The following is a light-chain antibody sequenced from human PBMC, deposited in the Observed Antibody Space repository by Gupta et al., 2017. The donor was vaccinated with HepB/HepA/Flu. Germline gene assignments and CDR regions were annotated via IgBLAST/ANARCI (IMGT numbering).Light chain of an antibody. V-gene: IGLV3-25*03. CDR3: QSADSSGTLWV. CDR2: KDS. CDR1: ALTKQY. Sequence: SYELTQPPSVSVSPGQTARITCSGDALTKQYAYWYQQKPGQAPVLVIYKDSERPSGIPERFSGSSSGTTVTLTISGVQAEDEADYYCQSADSSGTLWVFGGGTKLTVL. J-gene: IGLJ3*02.